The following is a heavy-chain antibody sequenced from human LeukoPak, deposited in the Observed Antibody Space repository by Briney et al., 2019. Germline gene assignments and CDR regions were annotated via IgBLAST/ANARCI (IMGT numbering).Heavy chain of an antibody. V-gene: IGHV4-31*03. D-gene: IGHD3-10*01. CDR3: ASGLYGSGSYYRQGPSYYYYGMDV. CDR1: GGSISSGGYY. Sequence: PSQTLSLTCTVSGGSISSGGYYWSWIRQHPGKGLEWIGYIYYSGSTYYNPSLKSRVTISVDTSKNQFSLKLSSVTAADTAVYYCASGLYGSGSYYRQGPSYYYYGMDVWGQGTTVTVSS. J-gene: IGHJ6*02. CDR2: IYYSGST.